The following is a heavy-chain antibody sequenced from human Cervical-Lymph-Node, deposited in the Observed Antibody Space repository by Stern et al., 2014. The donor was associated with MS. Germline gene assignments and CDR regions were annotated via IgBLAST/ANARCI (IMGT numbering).Heavy chain of an antibody. Sequence: VQLVESGGGVVQPGRSLRLSCAASGFTFRNYGMHWVRQAPGKGLEWVAVLSYDGSNKYYADSVKGRFTISRDNSKNTLYLQMHSLRTEDTAVYYCAKGRFPYYYDTSGYYAPLDYWGQGTLVTVSS. V-gene: IGHV3-30*18. J-gene: IGHJ4*02. CDR2: LSYDGSNK. CDR1: GFTFRNYG. D-gene: IGHD3-22*01. CDR3: AKGRFPYYYDTSGYYAPLDY.